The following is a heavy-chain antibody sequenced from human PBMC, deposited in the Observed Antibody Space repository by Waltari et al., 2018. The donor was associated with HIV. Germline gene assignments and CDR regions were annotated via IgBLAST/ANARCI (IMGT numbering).Heavy chain of an antibody. V-gene: IGHV7-4-1*01. CDR3: GRGIGKPGYLAP. Sequence: QPQLVQSGSELKKPGASVKISCKASGYTFTTDSIHWVRRAPGQGLEWVGWSNPKPGNPRYAKAFKGRFVFSTDPSVRRAILEFGSVRFEAGAVFFGGRGIGKPGYLAPWAQGPLVP. CDR1: GYTFTTDS. D-gene: IGHD1-1*01. J-gene: IGHJ5*02. CDR2: SNPKPGNP.